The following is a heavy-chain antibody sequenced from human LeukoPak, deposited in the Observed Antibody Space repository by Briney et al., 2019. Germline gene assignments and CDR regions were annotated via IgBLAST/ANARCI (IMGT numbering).Heavy chain of an antibody. J-gene: IGHJ5*02. CDR1: GYTFTSYD. CDR2: MNPNSGNT. D-gene: IGHD3-10*01. CDR3: ARVGQDETIYNWFDP. Sequence: ASVKVSCKASGYTFTSYDINWVRQAPGQGLEWMGWMNPNSGNTGYAQKFQGRVTMTRNTSISTAYMELSSLRSEDTAVYYCARVGQDETIYNWFDPWGQGTLVTVSS. V-gene: IGHV1-8*01.